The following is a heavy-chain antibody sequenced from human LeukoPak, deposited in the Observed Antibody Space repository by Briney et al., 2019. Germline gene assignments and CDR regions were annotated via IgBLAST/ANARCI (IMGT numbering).Heavy chain of an antibody. CDR1: GFTFSSYS. V-gene: IGHV3-21*01. Sequence: GGSLRLSCAASGFTFSSYSMNWVRQAPGKGLGWVSSISSSSSYIYYADSVKGRFTISRDNAKNSLYLQMNSLRAEDTAVYYCARDLDTAMVTSYYFDYWGQGTLVTVSS. D-gene: IGHD5-18*01. CDR2: ISSSSSYI. J-gene: IGHJ4*02. CDR3: ARDLDTAMVTSYYFDY.